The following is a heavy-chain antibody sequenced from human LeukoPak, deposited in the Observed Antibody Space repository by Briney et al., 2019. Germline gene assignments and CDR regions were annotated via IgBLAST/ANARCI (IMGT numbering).Heavy chain of an antibody. CDR3: ARDRFRSEIDY. V-gene: IGHV4-34*01. CDR2: INHSGST. D-gene: IGHD1-26*01. J-gene: IGHJ4*02. Sequence: SETLSLTCAVYGGSFSGYYWSWLRQPPGKGLEWIGEINHSGSTNYNPSLKSRVTISVDTSKNQFSLKLSSVTAADTAVYYCARDRFRSEIDYWGQGTLVTVSS. CDR1: GGSFSGYY.